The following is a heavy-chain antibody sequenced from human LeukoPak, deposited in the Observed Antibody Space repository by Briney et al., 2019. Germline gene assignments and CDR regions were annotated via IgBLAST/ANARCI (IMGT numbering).Heavy chain of an antibody. CDR1: GYTFTELS. J-gene: IGHJ4*02. Sequence: ASVKVSCKVSGYTFTELSMHWVRQAPGKGLEWMGGFDPEDGETIYAQKFQGRVTMTEDTSTDTAYMELSSLRSEDTAVYYCATDILRYFDWLLPYWGQGTLVTVSS. CDR2: FDPEDGET. CDR3: ATDILRYFDWLLPY. V-gene: IGHV1-24*01. D-gene: IGHD3-9*01.